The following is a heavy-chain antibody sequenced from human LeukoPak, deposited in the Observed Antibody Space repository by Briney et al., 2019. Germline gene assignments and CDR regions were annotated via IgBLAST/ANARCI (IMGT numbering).Heavy chain of an antibody. CDR1: GFTVSSNY. D-gene: IGHD4-17*01. J-gene: IGHJ4*02. V-gene: IGHV3-66*02. Sequence: GGSLRLSCAASGFTVSSNYMSWVRQAPGKGLEWVSVIYSGGSTYYADSVKGRFTISRDNSKNTLYLQMNSLRAEDTAVYYRARNRYGDYVPYDYWGQGTLVTVSS. CDR2: IYSGGST. CDR3: ARNRYGDYVPYDY.